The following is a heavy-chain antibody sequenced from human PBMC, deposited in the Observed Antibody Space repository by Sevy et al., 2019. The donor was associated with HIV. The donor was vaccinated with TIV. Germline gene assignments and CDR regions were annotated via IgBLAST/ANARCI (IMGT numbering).Heavy chain of an antibody. CDR2: IYYSGSN. D-gene: IGHD2-8*02. J-gene: IGHJ4*02. Sequence: SETLSLTCTVSGGSISSYYWSWIRQPPGKGLEWIGYIYYSGSNNYNPSLKSRVTISLDTSKNKFFLELSTVTAAGTAVYYCGRERPLVLDYWGQGTLVTVSS. CDR3: GRERPLVLDY. V-gene: IGHV4-59*01. CDR1: GGSISSYY.